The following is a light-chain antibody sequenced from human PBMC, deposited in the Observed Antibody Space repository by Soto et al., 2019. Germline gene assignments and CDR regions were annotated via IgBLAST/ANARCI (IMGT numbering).Light chain of an antibody. CDR3: QQLNSYTLT. V-gene: IGKV1-9*01. CDR1: QGISTF. Sequence: DIQLTQYPSFLSSSLGDRVTITCRASQGISTFLAWYQQKPGKAPKLLIYAASILQSGVPSRFRGSGSGTDGTITISRLKKEDGATYVCQQLNSYTLTFGGGTKVDIK. J-gene: IGKJ4*01. CDR2: AAS.